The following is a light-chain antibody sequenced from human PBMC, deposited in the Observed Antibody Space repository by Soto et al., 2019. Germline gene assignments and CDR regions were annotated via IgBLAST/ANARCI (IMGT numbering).Light chain of an antibody. CDR2: GNS. J-gene: IGLJ1*01. Sequence: QSVLARPPSVSGAPGQKVTISCTGSSSNIGAGYDLHWYQQLPGTAPKLLLYGNSNRPSGVPDRFSGSKSGTSASLAITGLQAEDEADYYCQSYDSSLSAYVFGTGTKVP. CDR1: SSNIGAGYD. V-gene: IGLV1-40*01. CDR3: QSYDSSLSAYV.